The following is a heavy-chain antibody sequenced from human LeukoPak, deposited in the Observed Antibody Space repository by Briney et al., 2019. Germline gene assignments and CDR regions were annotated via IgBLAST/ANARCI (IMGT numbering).Heavy chain of an antibody. V-gene: IGHV3-21*01. CDR1: GFTFSSYA. CDR3: ARSLIADGAFDI. CDR2: ISSSGSYI. Sequence: AGGSLRLSCAASGFTFSSYAMSWVRQAPGKGLEWVSDISSSGSYIDYADSVKGRFTISRDNAKNSLFLQMNSLRAEDTAVYYCARSLIADGAFDIWGQGTMVTVSS. D-gene: IGHD2-21*01. J-gene: IGHJ3*02.